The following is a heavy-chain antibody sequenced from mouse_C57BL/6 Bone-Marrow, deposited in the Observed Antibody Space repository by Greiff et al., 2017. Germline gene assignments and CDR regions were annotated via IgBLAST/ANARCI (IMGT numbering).Heavy chain of an antibody. CDR2: ISYDGSN. V-gene: IGHV3-6*01. Sequence: QLQQSGPGLVKPSQSLYLSCSVTGYSITSGYYWYLIRQFPGNKLEWMGSISYDGSNNYKPSLKNRISIPLYTAKNQVFLKLNSVTTEDTATYYCASGRRVFAYWGQGTLVTVSA. D-gene: IGHD1-2*01. CDR1: GYSITSGYY. CDR3: ASGRRVFAY. J-gene: IGHJ3*01.